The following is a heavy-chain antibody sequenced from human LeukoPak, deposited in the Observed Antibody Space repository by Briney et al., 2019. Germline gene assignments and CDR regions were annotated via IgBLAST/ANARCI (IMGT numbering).Heavy chain of an antibody. J-gene: IGHJ1*01. CDR2: ISHDETTK. V-gene: IGHV3-30*18. CDR3: AKDRIVISFGDVSKH. CDR1: GLIFSGYG. Sequence: GGSLRLSCAASGLIFSGYGMHWVRQAPGKGLEWVALISHDETTKHYADSVKGRFTISRDNSKNTLYLQMNNLRVDDTAVYYCAKDRIVISFGDVSKHWGQGTLVTVSS. D-gene: IGHD3-10*01.